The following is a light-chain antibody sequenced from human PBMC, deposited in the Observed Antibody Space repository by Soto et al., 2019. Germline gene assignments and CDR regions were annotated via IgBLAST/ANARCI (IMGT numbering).Light chain of an antibody. V-gene: IGKV1-39*01. J-gene: IGKJ1*01. CDR1: QSISNY. Sequence: DIQMTQSPSSLSASVGDRVTITCRASQSISNYLNWYQQKPGKAPKLLIYAASSLQSGVPSRFXGSGSGTDFTLTISSLQPEDFATYYCQQSYSTVTWTFGQGTRVEIK. CDR2: AAS. CDR3: QQSYSTVTWT.